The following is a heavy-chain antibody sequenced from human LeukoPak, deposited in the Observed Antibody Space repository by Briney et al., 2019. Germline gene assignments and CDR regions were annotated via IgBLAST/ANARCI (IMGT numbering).Heavy chain of an antibody. CDR2: INKDGSDK. CDR1: GFTFNMYW. D-gene: IGHD4-23*01. CDR3: ARDAGYGGNSDY. Sequence: GGSLRLSCAASGFTFNMYWMTWVRQAPGKGLESVAYINKDGSDKYYVGSVKGRFTVSRDNAKNSLYLQMNSLRAEDTAVYYCARDAGYGGNSDYWGQGTLVTVSS. V-gene: IGHV3-7*01. J-gene: IGHJ4*02.